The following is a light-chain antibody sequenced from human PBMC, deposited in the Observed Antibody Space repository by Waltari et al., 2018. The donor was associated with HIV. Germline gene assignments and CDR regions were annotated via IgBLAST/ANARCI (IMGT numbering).Light chain of an antibody. V-gene: IGKV1-39*01. CDR2: AAS. CDR3: QQSYTDPRT. CDR1: QNIRSN. Sequence: DIQRTQAPSSLSASVGVRITITCRASQNIRSNLNWYQQKPGKAPNLLIYAASSLQSGVPSRFSGSGSGTDFTLTISSLQPEDFATYHCQQSYTDPRTFGQGTKV. J-gene: IGKJ1*01.